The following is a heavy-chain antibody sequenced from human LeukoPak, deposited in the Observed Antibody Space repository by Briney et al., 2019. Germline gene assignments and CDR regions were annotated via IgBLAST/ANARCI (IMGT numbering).Heavy chain of an antibody. CDR2: INPNSGGT. CDR3: ARGGRSWFGELVPNYYYYYMDV. V-gene: IGHV1-2*02. CDR1: GYTFTGYY. D-gene: IGHD3-10*01. J-gene: IGHJ6*03. Sequence: ASVKVSCKASGYTFTGYYMHWVRQAPGQGLEWMGWINPNSGGTNYAQKFQGRVTMTRDTSISTAYMELSRLRSDDTAVYYCARGGRSWFGELVPNYYYYYMDVWGKGTTVTISS.